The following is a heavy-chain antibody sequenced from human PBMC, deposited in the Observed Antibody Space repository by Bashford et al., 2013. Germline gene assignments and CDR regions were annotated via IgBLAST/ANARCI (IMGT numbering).Heavy chain of an antibody. D-gene: IGHD6-13*01. CDR3: ARVGIAAAGTWHPTYFDYYYYGMDV. J-gene: IGHJ6*02. Sequence: SETLSLTCTVSGGSISSGGYYWSWIRQHPGKGLEWIGYIYYSGSTYYNPSLKSRVTISVDTSKNQFSLKLSSVTAADTAVYYCARVGIAAAGTWHPTYFDYYYYGMDVWGQGTTVTVSS. CDR1: GGSISSGGYY. CDR2: IYYSGST. V-gene: IGHV4-31*03.